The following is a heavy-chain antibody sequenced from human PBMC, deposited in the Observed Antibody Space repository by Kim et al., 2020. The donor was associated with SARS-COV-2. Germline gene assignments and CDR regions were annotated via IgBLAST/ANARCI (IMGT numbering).Heavy chain of an antibody. J-gene: IGHJ3*02. V-gene: IGHV5-51*01. D-gene: IGHD3-22*01. CDR1: GYSFTSYW. Sequence: GESLKISCKGSGYSFTSYWIGWVRQMPGKGLEWMGIIYPGDSDTRYSPSFQGQVTISADKSISTAYLQWSSLKASDTAMYYCARIHTTIIPRGAFDIWGQGTMVTVSS. CDR3: ARIHTTIIPRGAFDI. CDR2: IYPGDSDT.